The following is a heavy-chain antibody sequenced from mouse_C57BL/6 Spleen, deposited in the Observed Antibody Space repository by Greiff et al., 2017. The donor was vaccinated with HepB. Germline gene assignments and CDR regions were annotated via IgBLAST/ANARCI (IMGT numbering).Heavy chain of an antibody. CDR3: AREGMVTTRYYAMDY. CDR2: IDPSDSET. Sequence: QVQLQQPGAELVRPGSSVKLSCKASGYTFTSYWMHWVQQRPIQGLEWIGNIDPSDSETHYNQKFKDKATLTVDKSSSTAYMQLSSLTSEDSAVYYCAREGMVTTRYYAMDYWGQGTSVTVSS. V-gene: IGHV1-52*01. J-gene: IGHJ4*01. CDR1: GYTFTSYW. D-gene: IGHD2-2*01.